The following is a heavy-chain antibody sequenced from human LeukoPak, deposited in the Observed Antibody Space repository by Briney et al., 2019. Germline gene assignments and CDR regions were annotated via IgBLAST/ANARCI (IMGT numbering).Heavy chain of an antibody. CDR3: ARLWLGEGSFDWFDP. CDR1: GFTFSSYG. J-gene: IGHJ5*02. D-gene: IGHD3-10*01. V-gene: IGHV3-30*02. Sequence: PGGSLRLSCAASGFTFSSYGMHWVRQAPGKGLEWVAFIRYDGSNKYYADSVKGRFTISRDNSKNTLYLQMNSLRAEDTAVYYCARLWLGEGSFDWFDPWGQGTLVTVSS. CDR2: IRYDGSNK.